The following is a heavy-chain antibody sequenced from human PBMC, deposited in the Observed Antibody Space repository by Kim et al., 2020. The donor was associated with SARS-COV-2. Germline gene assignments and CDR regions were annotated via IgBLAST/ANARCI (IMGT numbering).Heavy chain of an antibody. J-gene: IGHJ2*01. CDR3: ARDLASGYYRDWYFDL. Sequence: KVQGRVTMTRDTSISKAYMELSRLRSDDTAVYYCARDLASGYYRDWYFDLWGRGTLVTVSS. D-gene: IGHD3-22*01. V-gene: IGHV1-2*02.